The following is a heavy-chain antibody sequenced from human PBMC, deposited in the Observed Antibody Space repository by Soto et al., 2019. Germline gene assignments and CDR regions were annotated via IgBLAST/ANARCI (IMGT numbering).Heavy chain of an antibody. CDR1: GGTFSSYA. CDR3: ARDSGSLVVPANDY. CDR2: IIPIFGTA. J-gene: IGHJ4*02. Sequence: ASVKVSCKASGGTFSSYAISWVRQAPGQGLEWMGGIIPIFGTANYAQKFQGRVTITADESTSTAYMELSSLRSEDTAVYYCARDSGSLVVPANDYWGQGTLVTVSS. D-gene: IGHD2-2*01. V-gene: IGHV1-69*13.